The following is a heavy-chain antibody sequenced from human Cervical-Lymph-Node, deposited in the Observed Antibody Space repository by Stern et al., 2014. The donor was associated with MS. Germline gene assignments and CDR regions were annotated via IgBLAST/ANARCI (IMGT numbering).Heavy chain of an antibody. J-gene: IGHJ4*02. CDR1: GGSISSGTYY. D-gene: IGHD3-3*01. V-gene: IGHV4-31*03. CDR3: ARGKGESSVFAVVPRLTLWFEY. CDR2: AYYSGST. Sequence: QVQLQESGPGLVKPSQTLSLTCSVSGGSISSGTYYWSWIRQSPGKGLEWIGYAYYSGSTYYNPSLKSRVSISVDTSKNQFSLRLKSVTAADTAVYYCARGKGESSVFAVVPRLTLWFEYWGQGTLVTVSS.